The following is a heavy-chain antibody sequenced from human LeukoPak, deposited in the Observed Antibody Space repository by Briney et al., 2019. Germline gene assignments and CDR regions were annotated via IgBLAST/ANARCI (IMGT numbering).Heavy chain of an antibody. CDR1: GFTFSSYA. CDR2: ISYDGSNK. Sequence: GGSLRLSCAASGFTFSSYAMHWVRQAPGKGLEWVAVISYDGSNKYYADSVKGRFTISRDNSKNTLYPQMNSLRAEDTAVYYCARATPSPDYWGQGTLVTVSS. CDR3: ARATPSPDY. J-gene: IGHJ4*02. V-gene: IGHV3-30*04. D-gene: IGHD4-23*01.